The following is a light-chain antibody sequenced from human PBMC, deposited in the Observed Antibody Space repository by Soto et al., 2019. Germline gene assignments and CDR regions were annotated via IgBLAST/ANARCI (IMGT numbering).Light chain of an antibody. J-gene: IGLJ1*01. CDR1: SSDVGGYNY. V-gene: IGLV2-14*03. CDR2: DVS. Sequence: QSALTQPASVSGSPGQSITISCTGTSSDVGGYNYVSWYQHHPGKAPKLMIYDVSNRPSGVSNRFSGSKSGNTASLTISGIQAEDEADYYCSSYTSSSTYVFGTATKVTVL. CDR3: SSYTSSSTYV.